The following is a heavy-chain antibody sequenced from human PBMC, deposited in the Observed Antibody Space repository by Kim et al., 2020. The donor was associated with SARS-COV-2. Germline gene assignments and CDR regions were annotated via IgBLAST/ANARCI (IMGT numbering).Heavy chain of an antibody. J-gene: IGHJ6*02. CDR3: ATDQTGTTDYYYGMDV. V-gene: IGHV4-34*01. D-gene: IGHD1-1*01. Sequence: SETLSLTCAVYGGSFSGYYWSWIRQPPGKGLEWIGEINHSGSTNYYPSLKSRVTISVDTSKNQFSLKLSTVTAADTAVYYCATDQTGTTDYYYGMDVWSQETTDTVSS. CDR2: INHSGST. CDR1: GGSFSGYY.